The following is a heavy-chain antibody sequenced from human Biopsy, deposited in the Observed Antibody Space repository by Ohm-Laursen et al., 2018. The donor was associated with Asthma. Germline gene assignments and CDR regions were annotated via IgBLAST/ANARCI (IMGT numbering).Heavy chain of an antibody. D-gene: IGHD6-19*01. V-gene: IGHV1-69*13. CDR2: IIPIFGTA. CDR1: GCTFSSYA. Sequence: SVKVSCKASGCTFSSYAISWVRQAPGQGLEWMGGIIPIFGTANYAQKFQGRVTITADESTSTAYMELSSLRAEDTAVYYCAIESPVDGSSDFDYWGQGTLVTVSS. CDR3: AIESPVDGSSDFDY. J-gene: IGHJ4*02.